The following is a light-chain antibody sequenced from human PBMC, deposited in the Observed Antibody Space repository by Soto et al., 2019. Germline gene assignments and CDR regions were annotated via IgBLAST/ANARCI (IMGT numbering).Light chain of an antibody. CDR2: GAS. Sequence: EFVLTQSPGTLSLSPGERATLSCRASQSVSSIFLAWYQQKPGQPPRLLIYGASTRGTGIPDRFSGSGSGTVFTLTISRLAPEDFAVYYCQPYGSSPPLTFGGGTKVEIK. V-gene: IGKV3-20*01. CDR1: QSVSSIF. CDR3: QPYGSSPPLT. J-gene: IGKJ4*01.